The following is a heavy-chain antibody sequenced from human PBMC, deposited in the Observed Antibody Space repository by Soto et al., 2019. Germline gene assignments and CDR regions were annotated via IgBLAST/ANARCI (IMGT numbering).Heavy chain of an antibody. J-gene: IGHJ4*02. D-gene: IGHD3-3*01. V-gene: IGHV3-15*01. Sequence: EVPLVESGGGLVQPGGSLRLSCAASGFTFSNAWMSWVRQAPGKGLEWVGRIKSKTDGGTTDYAAPVKGRFTISRDDAKNSLYLQLNSLKAEDTAVYYCTTDQYHGWRGYWGQGTLVTVSS. CDR2: IKSKTDGGTT. CDR1: GFTFSNAW. CDR3: TTDQYHGWRGY.